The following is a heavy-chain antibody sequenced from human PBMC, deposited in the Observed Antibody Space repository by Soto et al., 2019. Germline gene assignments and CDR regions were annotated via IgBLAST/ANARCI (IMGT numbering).Heavy chain of an antibody. CDR2: IYYSGST. D-gene: IGHD3-10*01. V-gene: IGHV4-31*03. J-gene: IGHJ1*01. Sequence: QVQLQESGPGLVKPSQTLSLTCTVSGGSISSGGYYWSWIRQHPGKGLEWIGYIYYSGSTYYNPSLRRRVTISVDTSKNQFSLKLSSVTAADTAVYYCARGWYYGSGSYSYFQHWGQGTLVTVSS. CDR1: GGSISSGGYY. CDR3: ARGWYYGSGSYSYFQH.